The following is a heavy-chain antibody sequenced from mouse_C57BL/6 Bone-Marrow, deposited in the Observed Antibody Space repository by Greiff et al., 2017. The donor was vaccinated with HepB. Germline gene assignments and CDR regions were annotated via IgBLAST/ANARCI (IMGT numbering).Heavy chain of an antibody. D-gene: IGHD2-2*01. CDR3: ARTGYYFDY. V-gene: IGHV7-3*01. J-gene: IGHJ2*01. Sequence: DVHLVESGGGLVQPGGSLSLSCAASGFTFTDYYMSWVRQPPGKALEWLGFIRNKANGYTTEYSASVKGRFNISRDNSQSILYLQMNALRAEDSATYYCARTGYYFDYGGQGTTLTVSS. CDR2: IRNKANGYTT. CDR1: GFTFTDYY.